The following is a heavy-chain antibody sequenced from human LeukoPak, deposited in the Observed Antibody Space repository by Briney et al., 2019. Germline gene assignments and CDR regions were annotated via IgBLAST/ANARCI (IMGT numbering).Heavy chain of an antibody. J-gene: IGHJ4*02. Sequence: GESLKISCKGSGYSLTSYWIGWVRQMPGKGLEWMGIIYPGDSDTRYSPSFQGQVTISADKSISTAYLQWSSLKASDTAMYYCARQQRGCCSSTSCYLARGFDYWGQGTLVTVSS. D-gene: IGHD2-2*01. CDR3: ARQQRGCCSSTSCYLARGFDY. V-gene: IGHV5-51*01. CDR2: IYPGDSDT. CDR1: GYSLTSYW.